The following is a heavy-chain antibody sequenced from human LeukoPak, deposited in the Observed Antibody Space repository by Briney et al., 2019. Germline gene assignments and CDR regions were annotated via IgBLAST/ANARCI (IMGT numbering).Heavy chain of an antibody. V-gene: IGHV1-46*01. J-gene: IGHJ4*02. CDR3: ARSRVLLDY. Sequence: ASVKVSCKTSGYTFITSYIHWVRQAPGQGLEWMGMINPRGGSTTYARKFQGRATLTGDTSTTTVYMELSSLTSEDTAVYYCARSRVLLDYWGQGTLVTVSS. CDR2: INPRGGST. CDR1: GYTFITSY. D-gene: IGHD2/OR15-2a*01.